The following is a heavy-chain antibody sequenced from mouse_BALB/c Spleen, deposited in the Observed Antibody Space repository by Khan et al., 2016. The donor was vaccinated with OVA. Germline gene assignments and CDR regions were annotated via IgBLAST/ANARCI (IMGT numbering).Heavy chain of an antibody. CDR2: INTYTGEP. Sequence: QIQLVQSGPELKKPGETVKLSCKASGYTFTNYGMNWVKQAPGKGLKWMGWINTYTGEPTYADDFKGRFAFSLETSASTAYLEINNLKNEDTATYLCASSNSNDWFVYWGQGTLVTVSA. V-gene: IGHV9-3-1*01. D-gene: IGHD2-5*01. CDR3: ASSNSNDWFVY. CDR1: GYTFTNYG. J-gene: IGHJ3*01.